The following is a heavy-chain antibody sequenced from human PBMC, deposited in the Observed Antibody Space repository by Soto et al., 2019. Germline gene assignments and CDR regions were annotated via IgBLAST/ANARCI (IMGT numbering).Heavy chain of an antibody. D-gene: IGHD2-2*01. V-gene: IGHV4-31*03. J-gene: IGHJ5*02. Sequence: SETLSLTCTVSGGSVSSGPYYWSWIRQHPGKGLEWIGYIYHSGTTYYNPSLKSRVSISVDTSKNQLSLKLTSVTAADTAVYYCARARYCTTITCYAGPWLDPWGQGTLVTVSS. CDR2: IYHSGTT. CDR1: GGSVSSGPYY. CDR3: ARARYCTTITCYAGPWLDP.